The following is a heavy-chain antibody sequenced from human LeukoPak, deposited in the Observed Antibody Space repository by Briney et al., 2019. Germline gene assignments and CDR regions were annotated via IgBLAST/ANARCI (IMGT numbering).Heavy chain of an antibody. CDR2: ISSDGSNK. J-gene: IGHJ4*02. CDR1: GFTFRSYA. D-gene: IGHD3-22*01. Sequence: AGRSLRLSCAASGFTFRSYAMHWVRQAPGKGLEWVAVISSDGSNKYYADSVKGRFTISRDNSKNTLYLQMNSLRPEDTAVYYCARGLAYYYDSSAYFLDYWGQGTLVTVSS. CDR3: ARGLAYYYDSSAYFLDY. V-gene: IGHV3-30*04.